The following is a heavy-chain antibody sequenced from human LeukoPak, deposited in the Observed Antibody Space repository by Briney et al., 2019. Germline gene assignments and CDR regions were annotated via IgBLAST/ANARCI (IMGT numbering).Heavy chain of an antibody. CDR1: GGSISSYY. D-gene: IGHD6-13*01. V-gene: IGHV4-59*01. Sequence: SETLSLTCTVSGGSISSYYWSWIRQPPGKGLEWIEYIYYSGTTNYNPSLKSRVTISVDTSKDQFSLKLSSVTAADTAVYYCARGVYIAAAQYGYWGQGTLVTVSS. CDR3: ARGVYIAAAQYGY. J-gene: IGHJ4*02. CDR2: IYYSGTT.